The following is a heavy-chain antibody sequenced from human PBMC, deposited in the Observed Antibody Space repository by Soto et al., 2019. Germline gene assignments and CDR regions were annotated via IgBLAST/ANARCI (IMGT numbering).Heavy chain of an antibody. V-gene: IGHV3-7*03. J-gene: IGHJ4*02. CDR3: ARAPYSNAWYRFDL. D-gene: IGHD4-4*01. Sequence: PXESLRLSCEASSFTFSGYWMSWVRQAPGKGLEWVADIKHDGSVQYYVDSVKGRLTISRDNAKKQLYLQMNGLRAEDTALYYCARAPYSNAWYRFDLWGQGTLVTVSS. CDR1: SFTFSGYW. CDR2: IKHDGSVQ.